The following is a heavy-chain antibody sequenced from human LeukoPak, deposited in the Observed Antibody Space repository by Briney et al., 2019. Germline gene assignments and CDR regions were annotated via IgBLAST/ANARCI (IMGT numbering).Heavy chain of an antibody. V-gene: IGHV4-4*02. D-gene: IGHD3-10*01. CDR2: VSHSGST. Sequence: SGTLSLTCAVSNASISGRNWWNWVRQPPGKGLEWTGEVSHSGSTNYNPSLKSRATISVDTSKNQFSLKLSSVTAADTAVYYCARGPNYASGSYDNEVFDYWGQGTLVTVSS. J-gene: IGHJ4*02. CDR3: ARGPNYASGSYDNEVFDY. CDR1: NASISGRNW.